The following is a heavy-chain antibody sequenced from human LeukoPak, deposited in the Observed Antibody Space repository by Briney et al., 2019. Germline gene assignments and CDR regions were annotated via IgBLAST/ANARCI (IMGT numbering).Heavy chain of an antibody. CDR2: ISWNGNSI. CDR3: AKDIMATSDAFDI. Sequence: GGSLRLSCAASGFTFDDCAMHWVRQAPGKGLEWVSGISWNGNSIGYGDSVKGRFTMSRDNAKNSLYLQMNSLRVEDTALYYCAKDIMATSDAFDIWGQGTMVTVSS. V-gene: IGHV3-9*01. D-gene: IGHD3-10*01. CDR1: GFTFDDCA. J-gene: IGHJ3*02.